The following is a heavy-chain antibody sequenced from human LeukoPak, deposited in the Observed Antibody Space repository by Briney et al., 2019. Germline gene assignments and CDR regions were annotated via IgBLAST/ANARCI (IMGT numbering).Heavy chain of an antibody. D-gene: IGHD2-15*01. CDR1: GGSFSFYY. CDR2: INHSGST. CDR3: VRDSSVGPPPGW. J-gene: IGHJ4*02. Sequence: SETLSLTCAVYGGSFSFYYWSWIRQPPEKGLEWIGEINHSGSTNYNPSFRSRVTMSVDTSKSQFSLRLSSVTAADTAVYYCVRDSSVGPPPGWWGQGTLVTVSS. V-gene: IGHV4-34*01.